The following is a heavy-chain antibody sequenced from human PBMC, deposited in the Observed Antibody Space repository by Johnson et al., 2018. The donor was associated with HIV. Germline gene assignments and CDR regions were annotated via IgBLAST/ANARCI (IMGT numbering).Heavy chain of an antibody. CDR1: GFTVSNYA. D-gene: IGHD5-18*01. V-gene: IGHV3-30*18. Sequence: QVQLVESGGGVVQPGRSLRLSCAASGFTVSNYAMHWVRQAPGKGLEWVSVISLDGSNKYYADSVKGRFTISRDNSKNPVYLQMNSLRAEDTAVYYCAKRVHSYGYAGAFDIWGQGTMVTVSS. CDR3: AKRVHSYGYAGAFDI. CDR2: ISLDGSNK. J-gene: IGHJ3*02.